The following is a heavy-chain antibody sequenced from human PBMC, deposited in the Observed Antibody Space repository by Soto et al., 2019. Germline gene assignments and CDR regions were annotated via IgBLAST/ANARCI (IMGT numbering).Heavy chain of an antibody. CDR3: ARDALVPAAKLLYYYYGMEV. D-gene: IGHD2-2*01. J-gene: IGHJ6*02. Sequence: PGGSRRLSCAASGFTFSSYSMNWVPQAPGKGLEWVSSISSSSSYIYYADSVKGRFTISRDNAKNSLYLQMNSLRDEDKAVYYCARDALVPAAKLLYYYYGMEVWGLGTPVTVSS. CDR2: ISSSSSYI. CDR1: GFTFSSYS. V-gene: IGHV3-21*01.